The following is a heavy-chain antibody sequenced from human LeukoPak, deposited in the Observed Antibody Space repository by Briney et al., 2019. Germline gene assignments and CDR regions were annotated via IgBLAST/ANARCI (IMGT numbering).Heavy chain of an antibody. CDR1: GGSFSGYY. Sequence: PSETLSLTCAVYGGSFSGYYWSWIRQPPGKGLEWIGEIKHSGSTNYNPSLKSRVTISVDTSKNQFSLKLSSVTAADTAVYYCARGRLELLWFGELLPNYFDYWGQGTLVTVSS. CDR3: ARGRLELLWFGELLPNYFDY. V-gene: IGHV4-34*01. J-gene: IGHJ4*02. D-gene: IGHD3-10*01. CDR2: IKHSGST.